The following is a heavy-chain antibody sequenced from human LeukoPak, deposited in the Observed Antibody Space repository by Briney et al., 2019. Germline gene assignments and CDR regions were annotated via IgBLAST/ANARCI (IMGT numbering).Heavy chain of an antibody. CDR2: FYHSGTT. CDR1: GDSISSFY. V-gene: IGHV4-59*13. CDR3: AGSSCPGGSCYDNRGYFDY. D-gene: IGHD2-15*01. Sequence: PSETLSLTCTVSGDSISSFYWSWIRQSPGKGLEWIGYFYHSGTTKYNPSFKSRVTISVDTSKNQFSLRLSSVTAADTAVYYCAGSSCPGGSCYDNRGYFDYWGQGTLVTVSS. J-gene: IGHJ4*02.